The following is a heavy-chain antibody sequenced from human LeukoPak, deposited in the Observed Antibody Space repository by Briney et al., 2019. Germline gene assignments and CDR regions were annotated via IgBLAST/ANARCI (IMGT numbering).Heavy chain of an antibody. D-gene: IGHD4-17*01. V-gene: IGHV1-69*01. J-gene: IGHJ4*02. CDR1: GGTFSSYA. CDR2: IIPIFGTA. CDR3: AIWPTVSNHYFDY. Sequence: SVKVSCKASGGTFSSYAISWVRQALGQGLEWMGGIIPIFGTANYAQKFQGRVTITADESTSTAYMELSSLRSEDTAVYYCAIWPTVSNHYFDYWGQGTLVTVSS.